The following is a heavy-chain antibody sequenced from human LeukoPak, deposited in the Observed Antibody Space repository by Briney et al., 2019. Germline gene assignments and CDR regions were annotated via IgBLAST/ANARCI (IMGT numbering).Heavy chain of an antibody. CDR1: GGSINSSNYC. J-gene: IGHJ3*02. Sequence: PSETLSLTCTVSGGSINSSNYCWGWIRQPPGKGLAWIGSMYYSGSTYYNPSLKSRVTISVDTSKNQFSLNLSSVTAADTAVYYCSRLGCSSTNCYGRSAFDIWGQGTMVTVSS. D-gene: IGHD2-2*01. CDR3: SRLGCSSTNCYGRSAFDI. V-gene: IGHV4-39*01. CDR2: MYYSGST.